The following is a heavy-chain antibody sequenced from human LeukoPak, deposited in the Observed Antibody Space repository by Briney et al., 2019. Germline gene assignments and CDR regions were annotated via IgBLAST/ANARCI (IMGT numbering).Heavy chain of an antibody. Sequence: SETLSLTCTVSGDSVSSSSYYWGWIRQPPGKGLEWIGTIYYSGSTYYNPSLKSRDTISVDTSKSQFSLKLSSVTAADTAVYYCARHVRYYDSSGFAFDYWGQGTLVTVSS. CDR1: GDSVSSSSYY. J-gene: IGHJ4*02. CDR2: IYYSGST. D-gene: IGHD3-22*01. CDR3: ARHVRYYDSSGFAFDY. V-gene: IGHV4-39*01.